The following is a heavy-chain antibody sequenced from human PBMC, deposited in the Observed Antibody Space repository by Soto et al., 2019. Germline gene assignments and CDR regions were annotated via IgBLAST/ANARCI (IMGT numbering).Heavy chain of an antibody. CDR2: SRNKANGYTT. V-gene: IGHV3-72*01. Sequence: EVQLVESGGGLVQPGGSLRLSCAASGFTLSDHYMDWVRQAPGKGLEWVGRSRNKANGYTTEYAASVIGRFSLSRDDSKNSLYLQMNSLKTEDTAVYHCGRLECGYGGDQDYWGQGTLVTVSS. CDR3: GRLECGYGGDQDY. J-gene: IGHJ4*02. D-gene: IGHD2-21*02. CDR1: GFTLSDHY.